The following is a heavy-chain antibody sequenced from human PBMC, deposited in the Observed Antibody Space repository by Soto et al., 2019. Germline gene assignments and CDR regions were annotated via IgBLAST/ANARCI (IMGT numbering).Heavy chain of an antibody. CDR1: GYTFTSYA. Sequence: ASVNVSCKASGYTFTSYAMNWVRQAPGKRLEWMGWINAGNGNTKYSQKFQGRVTITRDTSASTAYMELSSLRSEDTAVYYCARSIVVVTALDYWGQGTLVTSPQ. V-gene: IGHV1-3*01. CDR3: ARSIVVVTALDY. J-gene: IGHJ4*02. D-gene: IGHD2-21*02. CDR2: INAGNGNT.